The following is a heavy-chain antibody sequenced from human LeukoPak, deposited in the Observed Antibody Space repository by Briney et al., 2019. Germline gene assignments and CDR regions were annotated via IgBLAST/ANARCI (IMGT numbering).Heavy chain of an antibody. CDR2: ISRSGGST. V-gene: IGHV3-23*01. Sequence: GGSLRLSCAASGFTFSTYAMSWVRQAPGKGLEWVSAISRSGGSTYYADSVKGRFTISRDNSKNTLYLQMNSLRAEDTAAYYCAKGTYDSRGHFDYWGQGTLVSVSS. CDR3: AKGTYDSRGHFDY. D-gene: IGHD3-22*01. J-gene: IGHJ4*02. CDR1: GFTFSTYA.